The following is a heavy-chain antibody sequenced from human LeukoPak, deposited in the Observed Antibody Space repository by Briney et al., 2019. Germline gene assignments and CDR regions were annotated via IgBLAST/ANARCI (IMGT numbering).Heavy chain of an antibody. CDR1: GFTFSSYS. V-gene: IGHV3-21*01. CDR3: ARDRKGSGLPFDY. D-gene: IGHD6-19*01. Sequence: GGSLRLSCAASGFTFSSYSMNWVRQAPGKGLEWVSSISSSSSYIYYADSVKGRFTISRDNAKNSLYLQMNSLRAEDTAVYYCARDRKGSGLPFDYWGQGTLVTVSS. CDR2: ISSSSSYI. J-gene: IGHJ4*02.